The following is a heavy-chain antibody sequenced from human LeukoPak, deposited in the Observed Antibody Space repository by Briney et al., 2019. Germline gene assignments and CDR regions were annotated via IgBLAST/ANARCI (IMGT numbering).Heavy chain of an antibody. V-gene: IGHV3-43*02. Sequence: PGGSLRLSCAASGFTFDDYAMHWVRQAPGKGLEWVSLISGDGGSTYYADSVKGRFTISRDNSKNSLYLQMNSPRTEDTALYYCAKDGEGPCSSWPKIGNWFDPWGQGTLVTVSS. CDR1: GFTFDDYA. D-gene: IGHD6-13*01. J-gene: IGHJ5*02. CDR2: ISGDGGST. CDR3: AKDGEGPCSSWPKIGNWFDP.